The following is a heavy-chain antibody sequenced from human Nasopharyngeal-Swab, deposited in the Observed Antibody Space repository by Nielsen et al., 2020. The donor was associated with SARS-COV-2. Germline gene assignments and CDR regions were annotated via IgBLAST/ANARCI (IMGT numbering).Heavy chain of an antibody. V-gene: IGHV3-21*01. CDR2: ISSSSSYI. CDR3: ARDGLDYDFWSAYFMDV. CDR1: GFTFNNYN. J-gene: IGHJ6*02. Sequence: GGSLSCAASGFTFNNYNFNWVRQAPGKGLEWVSSISSSSSYIYYADSVKGRFTISRDNAKNSLYLQMNSLRAEDTAVYYCARDGLDYDFWSAYFMDVWGQGTTVTVSS. D-gene: IGHD3-3*01.